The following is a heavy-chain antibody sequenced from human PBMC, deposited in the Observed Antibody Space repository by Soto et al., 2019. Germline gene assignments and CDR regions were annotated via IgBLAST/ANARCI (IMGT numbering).Heavy chain of an antibody. V-gene: IGHV3-33*01. D-gene: IGHD2-2*01. CDR1: GFTFSIYG. Sequence: GGSLRLSCAASGFTFSIYGMHWVRQAPGKGLEWVAVIWYYGSNKYYADSVKGRFNISRDNSKDTVYLQMNSLRAEDTAIYYCARDRSPAPPSYGMDVWGQGTTVTVSS. J-gene: IGHJ6*02. CDR2: IWYYGSNK. CDR3: ARDRSPAPPSYGMDV.